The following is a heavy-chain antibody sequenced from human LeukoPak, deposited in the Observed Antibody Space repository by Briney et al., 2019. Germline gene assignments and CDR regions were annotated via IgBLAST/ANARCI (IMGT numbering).Heavy chain of an antibody. CDR3: ARVGYNGWNFEN. CDR1: GFTFSSYW. J-gene: IGHJ4*02. CDR2: ISQDVSHK. D-gene: IGHD5-12*01. Sequence: GGSLRLSCTASGFTFSSYWMSWVRQAPGKGLQSVAYISQDVSHKYYVDSVKGRFTISRDNAKNSLHLEMNSLRAEDTALYYCARVGYNGWNFENWGQGTLVTVSS. V-gene: IGHV3-7*01.